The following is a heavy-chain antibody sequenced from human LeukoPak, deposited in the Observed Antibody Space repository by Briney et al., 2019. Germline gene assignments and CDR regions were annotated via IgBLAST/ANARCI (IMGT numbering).Heavy chain of an antibody. D-gene: IGHD2-2*01. Sequence: SVKVSCKASGGTFSSYAISWVRQAPGQGLEWMGRITPIFGIANYAQKFQGRVTITADKSTSTAYMELSSLRSEDTAVYYCARADCSSTSCYSWPANWFDPWGQGTLVTVSS. CDR3: ARADCSSTSCYSWPANWFDP. CDR1: GGTFSSYA. V-gene: IGHV1-69*04. J-gene: IGHJ5*02. CDR2: ITPIFGIA.